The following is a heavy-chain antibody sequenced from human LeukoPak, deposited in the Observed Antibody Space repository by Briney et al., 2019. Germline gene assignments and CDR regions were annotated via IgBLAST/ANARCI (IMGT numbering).Heavy chain of an antibody. CDR1: GGTFSSYA. CDR2: IIPIFGTA. V-gene: IGHV1-69*13. CDR3: VRWVQGSPGL. Sequence: SVRVSCKASGGTFSSYAISWVRQAPGQGLEWMGGIIPIFGTANYAQKFQGRVTITADESTSTAYMELSSLRSEDTAVYYCVRWVQGSPGLWGQGTLVTVSS. J-gene: IGHJ4*02.